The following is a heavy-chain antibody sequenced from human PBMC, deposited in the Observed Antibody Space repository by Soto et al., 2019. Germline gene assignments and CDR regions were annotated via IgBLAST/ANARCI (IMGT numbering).Heavy chain of an antibody. J-gene: IGHJ6*02. CDR2: ISAYNGNT. D-gene: IGHD2-2*01. CDR3: ARDGVRACRSTSCLYYYYGMDV. Sequence: ASVKVSCKASGYTFTSYGISWVRQAPGQGLEWMGWISAYNGNTNYAQKLQGRVTMTTDTSTSTAYMELRSLRSDDTAVYYCARDGVRACRSTSCLYYYYGMDVWGQGTTVTV. V-gene: IGHV1-18*01. CDR1: GYTFTSYG.